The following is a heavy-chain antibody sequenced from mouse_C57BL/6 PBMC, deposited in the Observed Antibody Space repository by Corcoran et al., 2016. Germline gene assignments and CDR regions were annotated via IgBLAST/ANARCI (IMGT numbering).Heavy chain of an antibody. CDR3: ATQGIYDGSSWFDY. CDR2: INPYNGGT. D-gene: IGHD1-1*01. Sequence: EVQLQQSGPVLVKPGASVKMSCKASGYTFTDYYMNWVKQSHGKSLEWIGVINPYNGGTSYNQKFKGKATLTVDKSSSTAYMELNSLTSEDSAVYYCATQGIYDGSSWFDYWGQGTTLTVSS. CDR1: GYTFTDYY. V-gene: IGHV1-19*01. J-gene: IGHJ2*01.